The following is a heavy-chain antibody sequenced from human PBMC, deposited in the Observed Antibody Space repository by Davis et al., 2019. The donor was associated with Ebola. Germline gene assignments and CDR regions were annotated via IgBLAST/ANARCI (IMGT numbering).Heavy chain of an antibody. V-gene: IGHV1-18*01. CDR2: ISAYNGNT. J-gene: IGHJ6*02. D-gene: IGHD2-15*01. Sequence: ASVKVSCKASGYTFTSYGISWVRQAPGQGLEWMGWISAYNGNTNYAQNLQGRVTMTTDTSTSTAYMELRSLRSDDTAVYYCAGRYCSGGSCYSRGYYYYGMDVWGQGTTVTVSS. CDR1: GYTFTSYG. CDR3: AGRYCSGGSCYSRGYYYYGMDV.